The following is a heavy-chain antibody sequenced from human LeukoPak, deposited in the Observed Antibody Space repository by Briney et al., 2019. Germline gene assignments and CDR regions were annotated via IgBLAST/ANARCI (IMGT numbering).Heavy chain of an antibody. V-gene: IGHV1-2*02. D-gene: IGHD4-17*01. CDR3: ARYGSWFDP. CDR2: INPNSGGT. Sequence: ASVKVSCKASGYTFTDYYVHWVRQAPGQGLEWMGWINPNSGGTNYAQKFQGRVTMTRDTSITTAYMELRRLRSDDTAVYYCARYGSWFDPWGQGTLVTVSS. CDR1: GYTFTDYY. J-gene: IGHJ5*02.